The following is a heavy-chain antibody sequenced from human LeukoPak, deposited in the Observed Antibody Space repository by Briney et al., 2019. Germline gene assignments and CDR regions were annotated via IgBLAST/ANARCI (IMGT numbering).Heavy chain of an antibody. D-gene: IGHD2-15*01. J-gene: IGHJ6*03. CDR3: ASHCNGGSCYSDYYYYMDV. V-gene: IGHV4-34*01. CDR2: INQSGST. CDR1: GGSFSRYV. Sequence: PSETLSLTCGVYGGSFSRYVWGWIRQPPGKGLEWIGEINQSGSTDYNPSLKSRVTISVDTSKNQFSLNLRSVTAADTAVYYCASHCNGGSCYSDYYYYMDVWGKGTTVTVSS.